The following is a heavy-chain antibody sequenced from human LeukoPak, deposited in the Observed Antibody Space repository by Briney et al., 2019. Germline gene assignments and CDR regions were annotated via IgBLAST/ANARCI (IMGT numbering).Heavy chain of an antibody. Sequence: ASVKVSCKASGGTFSSYAISWVRQAPGQRLEWMGGITPIVGTANYAQKFHSRVTITADESTSTAYMELSSLRSEDTAVYYCARRKETSGYLDYWGQGTLVTVSS. CDR1: GGTFSSYA. CDR3: ARRKETSGYLDY. D-gene: IGHD3-22*01. V-gene: IGHV1-69*13. J-gene: IGHJ4*02. CDR2: ITPIVGTA.